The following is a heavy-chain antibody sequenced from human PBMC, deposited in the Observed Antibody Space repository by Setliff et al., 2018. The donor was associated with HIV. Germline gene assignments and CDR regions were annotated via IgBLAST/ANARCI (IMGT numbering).Heavy chain of an antibody. CDR2: IHTSGST. V-gene: IGHV4-61*02. CDR1: GGSISSGSYY. J-gene: IGHJ4*02. Sequence: SETLSLTCTVSGGSISSGSYYWSWIRQPAGKGLEWIGRIHTSGSTNYNPSLKSRVTISVDTSKYQFSLKRSSVTAADTAVDYCAREKNSSGYYVKGWGLGVFDFWGQGTLVTVSS. CDR3: AREKNSSGYYVKGWGLGVFDF. D-gene: IGHD3-22*01.